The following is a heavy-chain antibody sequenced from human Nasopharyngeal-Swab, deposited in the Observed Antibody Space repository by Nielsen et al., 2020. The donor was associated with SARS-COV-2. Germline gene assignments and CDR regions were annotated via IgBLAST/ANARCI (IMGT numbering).Heavy chain of an antibody. J-gene: IGHJ4*02. V-gene: IGHV3-30*18. Sequence: WIRQPPGKGLEWVAVISYDGSNKYYADSVKGRFTISRDNSKNTLYLQMNSLRAEDTAVYYCAKGPLIIVVDYYFDYWGQGTLVTVSS. D-gene: IGHD2-2*01. CDR2: ISYDGSNK. CDR3: AKGPLIIVVDYYFDY.